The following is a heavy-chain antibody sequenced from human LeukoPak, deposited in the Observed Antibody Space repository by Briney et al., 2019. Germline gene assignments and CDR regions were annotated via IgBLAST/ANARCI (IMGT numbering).Heavy chain of an antibody. Sequence: PSETLSLTCTVSGGSISSGSYYWGWIRQPPGKGLEWIGNIYYTGNTCYDPSLKSRVTISVDTSKDQFSLKLSSVTAADTAIYYCARLGHGGYLVDYWGQGTLVTVSS. J-gene: IGHJ4*02. D-gene: IGHD3-22*01. V-gene: IGHV4-39*01. CDR1: GGSISSGSYY. CDR2: IYYTGNT. CDR3: ARLGHGGYLVDY.